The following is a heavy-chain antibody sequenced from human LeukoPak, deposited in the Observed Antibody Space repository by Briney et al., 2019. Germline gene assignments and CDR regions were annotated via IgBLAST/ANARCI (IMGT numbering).Heavy chain of an antibody. J-gene: IGHJ3*02. CDR1: GGSISSYY. D-gene: IGHD3-22*01. CDR3: ASNYDTPDAFDI. V-gene: IGHV4-59*01. CDR2: IYYSGST. Sequence: KPSETLSLTCTVSGGSISSYYWSWIRQPPGKGLEWIGYIYYSGSTNYNPSLKSRVTISVDTSKNQFSLKLSSVTAADTAVYYCASNYDTPDAFDIWGQGAMVTVSS.